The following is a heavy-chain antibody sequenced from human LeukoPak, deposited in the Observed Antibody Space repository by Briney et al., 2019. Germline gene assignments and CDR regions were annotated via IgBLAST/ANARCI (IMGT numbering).Heavy chain of an antibody. V-gene: IGHV3-48*03. J-gene: IGHJ4*02. CDR1: GFTFSSYA. Sequence: PGGSLRLSCAASGFTFSSYAMHWVRQAPGKGLEWVSYISRSGTTIYYADSVRGRFTISRDNAKNSLYLQMNSLRAEDTAVYYCARGSALWAYYFDYWGQGTLVTVSS. CDR2: ISRSGTTI. D-gene: IGHD5-18*01. CDR3: ARGSALWAYYFDY.